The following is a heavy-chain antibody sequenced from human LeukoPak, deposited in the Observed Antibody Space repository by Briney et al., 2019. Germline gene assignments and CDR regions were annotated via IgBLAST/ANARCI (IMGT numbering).Heavy chain of an antibody. CDR3: ARPGESDLAGYWQH. Sequence: GESLNISCQGSGYSFTSYYIAWVRQRPGQGREWMGIVYPADSDITYSPSVKGQVTISVDKSLKTAYLQWRNLKASDTAIYYCARPGESDLAGYWQHGGGGTPVRVSS. D-gene: IGHD2-21*01. CDR2: VYPADSDI. CDR1: GYSFTSYY. J-gene: IGHJ1*01. V-gene: IGHV5-51*01.